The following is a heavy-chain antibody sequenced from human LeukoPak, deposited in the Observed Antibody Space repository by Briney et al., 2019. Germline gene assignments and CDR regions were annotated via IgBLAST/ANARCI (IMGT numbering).Heavy chain of an antibody. CDR2: IMPMFGTA. J-gene: IGHJ4*02. CDR3: ASGLTRTTVEPY. D-gene: IGHD4-23*01. Sequence: SVKVSCKASGGTFSSYDISWVRQAPGQGLEWMGGIMPMFGTANYAQKFQGRVTITADKSTSAAYIELSSLRSEDTAVYYCASGLTRTTVEPYWGQGTLVTVSS. V-gene: IGHV1-69*06. CDR1: GGTFSSYD.